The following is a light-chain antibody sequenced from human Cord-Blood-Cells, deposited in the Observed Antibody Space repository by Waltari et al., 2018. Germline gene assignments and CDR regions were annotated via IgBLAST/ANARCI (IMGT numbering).Light chain of an antibody. V-gene: IGLV3-25*03. CDR3: QSADSSGTYV. CDR1: ALPKQN. CDR2: KDS. Sequence: SYELPQPPSVSVSPGQTARITCSGDALPKQNAYWYQQKPGQAPVLVIYKDSERPSGIPERFSGSSSGTTVTLTISGVQAEDEADYYCQSADSSGTYVFGTGTKVTVL. J-gene: IGLJ1*01.